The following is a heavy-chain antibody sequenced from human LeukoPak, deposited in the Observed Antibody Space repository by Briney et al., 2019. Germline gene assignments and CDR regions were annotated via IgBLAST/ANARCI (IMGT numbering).Heavy chain of an antibody. CDR1: GGSFSGYY. CDR2: INHSGST. V-gene: IGHV4-34*01. D-gene: IGHD1-26*01. CDR3: ARELATDPYYYYYYMDV. J-gene: IGHJ6*03. Sequence: SETLSLTCAVYGGSFSGYYWSWIRQPPGKGLEWIGEINHSGSTNYNPSLKSRVTISVDTSKNQFSLKLSSVTAADTAVYYCARELATDPYYYYYYMDVWGKGTTVTVSS.